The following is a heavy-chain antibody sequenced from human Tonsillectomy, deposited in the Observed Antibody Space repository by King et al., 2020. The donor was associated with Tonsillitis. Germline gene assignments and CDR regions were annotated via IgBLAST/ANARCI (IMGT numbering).Heavy chain of an antibody. CDR2: ISAYSGNT. D-gene: IGHD3-10*01. J-gene: IGHJ4*02. Sequence: QLVQSGGEVKKPGASVKVSCKGSGYTFSNYGVSWVRQAPGQGLEWMGWISAYSGNTYHTQNFQGRLTLTTDTSTDTAYMEMRSLRLNDTAIYFCARSGSYCEFDFWRQGTLVPVSA. CDR1: GYTFSNYG. CDR3: ARSGSYCEFDF. V-gene: IGHV1-18*04.